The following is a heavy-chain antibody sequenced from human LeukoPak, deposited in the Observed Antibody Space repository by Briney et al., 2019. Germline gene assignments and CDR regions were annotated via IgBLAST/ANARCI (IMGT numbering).Heavy chain of an antibody. CDR2: ISAYNGNT. Sequence: ASVKVSCKASGYTFTSYGISWVRQAPGQGLEWMGWISAYNGNTDYAQKLQGRVTMTTDTSTSTAYMELRSLRSDDTAVYYCARWDSSGYDFDYWGQGTLVTVSS. CDR1: GYTFTSYG. V-gene: IGHV1-18*01. D-gene: IGHD3-22*01. J-gene: IGHJ4*02. CDR3: ARWDSSGYDFDY.